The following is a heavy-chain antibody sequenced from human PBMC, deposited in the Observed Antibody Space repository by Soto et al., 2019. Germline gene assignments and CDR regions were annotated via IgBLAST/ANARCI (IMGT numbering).Heavy chain of an antibody. V-gene: IGHV3-23*01. CDR1: GFSFSGYA. Sequence: EVQLFESGGGLVQPGGSLRLSCVASGFSFSGYAMSWVRQARGKGLVWVSSMTATGVSIYYADSVRGRFTISRDNSKNTLYLQMRSRRAEDTARYYCAKDSIPYSSSYDLDHWGRGALVTFYS. J-gene: IGHJ4*02. CDR2: MTATGVSI. D-gene: IGHD6-6*01. CDR3: AKDSIPYSSSYDLDH.